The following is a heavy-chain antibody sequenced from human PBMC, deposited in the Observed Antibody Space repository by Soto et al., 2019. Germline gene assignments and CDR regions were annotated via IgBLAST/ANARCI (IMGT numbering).Heavy chain of an antibody. V-gene: IGHV3-7*01. CDR3: AMRYYYYGMDV. CDR2: IKQDGSEK. J-gene: IGHJ6*02. CDR1: GFTFRSYW. Sequence: GSLRLSCAASGFTFRSYWMSWVRQAPGKGLEWVANIKQDGSEKYYVDSVKGRFTISRDNAKNSLYLQMNSLRAEDTAVYYCAMRYYYYGMDVWGQGTTVTVSS.